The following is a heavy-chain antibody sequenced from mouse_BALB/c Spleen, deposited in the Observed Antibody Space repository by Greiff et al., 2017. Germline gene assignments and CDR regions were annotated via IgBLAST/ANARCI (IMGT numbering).Heavy chain of an antibody. CDR3: ARRIARYGNYGSYFDY. CDR1: GFTFSSYA. CDR2: ISSGGSYT. J-gene: IGHJ2*01. D-gene: IGHD2-10*02. V-gene: IGHV5-9-4*01. Sequence: EVQRVESGGGLVKPGGSLKLSCAASGFTFSSYAMSWVRQSPEKRLEWVAEISSGGSYTYYPDTVTGRFTISRDNAKNTLYLEMSSLRSEDTAMYYCARRIARYGNYGSYFDYWGQGTTLTVSS.